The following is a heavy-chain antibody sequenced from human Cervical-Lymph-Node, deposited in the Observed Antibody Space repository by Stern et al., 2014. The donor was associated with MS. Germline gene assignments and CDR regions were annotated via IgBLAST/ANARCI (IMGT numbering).Heavy chain of an antibody. D-gene: IGHD1-1*01. CDR3: ARLGSYAFDI. V-gene: IGHV4-38-2*02. J-gene: IGHJ3*02. Sequence: QVQLQESGPGLAKPSETLSLTCSVSGYSISSGYYWVWIRQPPGKGLEWIASIFHDGTTYYNPSLDSRGSISLDTSKNQFSLKVPSVTAADTALYYCARLGSYAFDIWGQGTTVTVSS. CDR1: GYSISSGYY. CDR2: IFHDGTT.